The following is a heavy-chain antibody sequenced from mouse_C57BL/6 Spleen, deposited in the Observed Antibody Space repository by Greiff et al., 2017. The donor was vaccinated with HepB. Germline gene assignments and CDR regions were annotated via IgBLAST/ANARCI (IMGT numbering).Heavy chain of an antibody. J-gene: IGHJ1*03. CDR3: ARRGERDYFDV. V-gene: IGHV1-18*01. Sequence: EVQLQQSGPELVKPGASVKISCKASGYTFTDYNMDWVKQSHGKGLEWIGDINPNNGGTNYNQKFKGKATLTVDKSSSTAYMELRSLTSEDTAVYYCARRGERDYFDVWGTGTTVTVSS. CDR2: INPNNGGT. CDR1: GYTFTDYN.